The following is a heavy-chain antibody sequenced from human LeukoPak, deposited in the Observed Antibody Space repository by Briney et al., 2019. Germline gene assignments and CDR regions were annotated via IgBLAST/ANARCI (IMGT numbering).Heavy chain of an antibody. CDR1: GYTFTGYY. CDR3: ATEHYYDSSGYGY. Sequence: GASVKVSCKASGYTFTGYYMHWVRQAPGQGLEWMGWINPNSGGTNYAQKLQGRVTMTEDTSTDTAYMELSSLRSEDTAVYYCATEHYYDSSGYGYWGQGTLVTVSS. J-gene: IGHJ4*02. D-gene: IGHD3-22*01. V-gene: IGHV1-2*02. CDR2: INPNSGGT.